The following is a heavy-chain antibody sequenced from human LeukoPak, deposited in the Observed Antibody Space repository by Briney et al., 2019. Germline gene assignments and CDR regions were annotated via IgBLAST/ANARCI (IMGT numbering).Heavy chain of an antibody. Sequence: AAVNERCTASGYTFAGYYMHWVRQPPGQGLEWMGWINPNSGGTNYAQKSQGRVTMTRDTSISTAYMELSRLRSDDTAVYYCARGIYDSSGYFDYWGQGTRLTVSS. CDR2: INPNSGGT. J-gene: IGHJ4*02. CDR3: ARGIYDSSGYFDY. V-gene: IGHV1-2*02. CDR1: GYTFAGYY. D-gene: IGHD3-22*01.